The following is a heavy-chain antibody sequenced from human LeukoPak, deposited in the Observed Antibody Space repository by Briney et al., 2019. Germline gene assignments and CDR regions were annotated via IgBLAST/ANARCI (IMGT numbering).Heavy chain of an antibody. D-gene: IGHD2-2*01. CDR2: INPNSGGT. V-gene: IGHV1-2*06. CDR1: GYTFTVYD. J-gene: IGHJ4*02. CDR3: ARDVGSNNCEN. Sequence: ASVTVSCKASGYTFTVYDIHWVRQAPGQGLEWMGRINPNSGGTKYAQKFQGRVTMTRDTSITTAYMELSRLRSDDTAVYYCARDVGSNNCENWGQGTLVTVSS.